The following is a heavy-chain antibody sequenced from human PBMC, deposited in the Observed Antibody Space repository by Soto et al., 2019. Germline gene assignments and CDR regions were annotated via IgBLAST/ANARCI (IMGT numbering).Heavy chain of an antibody. CDR2: IHHSGST. CDR3: ANLASYGDPELDS. Sequence: QLQESGPRLVQPSGTLSLTCAVSSASISGNNWWSWVRQPPNKGLEWIGQIHHSGSTDYNPSLKSRVTVSVDKSKNQFSLNLASLTAADTAVYYCANLASYGDPELDSWAQGTLVTVSS. J-gene: IGHJ4*02. V-gene: IGHV4-4*02. CDR1: SASISGNNW. D-gene: IGHD4-17*01.